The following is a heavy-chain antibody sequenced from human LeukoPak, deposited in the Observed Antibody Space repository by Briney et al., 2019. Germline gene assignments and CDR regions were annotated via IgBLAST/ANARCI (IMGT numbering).Heavy chain of an antibody. CDR1: GGSISSSSYY. J-gene: IGHJ4*02. CDR2: IYYSGST. V-gene: IGHV4-39*01. D-gene: IGHD5-24*01. CDR3: ARLRDGYNYFDY. Sequence: SETLSLTCTVSGGSISSSSYYWGWIRQPPGKGLEWIGSIYYSGSTDYNPSLKSRVTISVDTSKTQFSLKLSSVTAADTAVYYCARLRDGYNYFDYWGQGTLVTVSS.